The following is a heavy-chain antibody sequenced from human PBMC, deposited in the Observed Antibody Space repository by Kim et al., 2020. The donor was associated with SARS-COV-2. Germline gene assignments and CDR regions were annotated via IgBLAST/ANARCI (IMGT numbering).Heavy chain of an antibody. CDR3: TRDYAATDY. CDR2: GTT. Sequence: GTTEYAASGQGRFTISIDDSKSIAYLQMNSLKTEDTAVYYCTRDYAATDYWGQGTLVTVSS. J-gene: IGHJ4*02. D-gene: IGHD1-26*01. V-gene: IGHV3-49*02.